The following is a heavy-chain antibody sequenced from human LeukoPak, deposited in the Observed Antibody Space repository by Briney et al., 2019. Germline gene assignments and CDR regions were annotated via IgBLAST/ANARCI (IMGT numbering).Heavy chain of an antibody. CDR3: ARGMTTVTTTAGY. V-gene: IGHV1-2*02. CDR2: INPNSGGT. Sequence: ASVKVSCKASGYTFTGYYMHWVRQAPGQGLEWMGWINPNSGGTNYAQKFQGRVTMTRDTSISTAYMELSRLRSDDTAVYYCARGMTTVTTTAGYWGQGTLVTVSS. D-gene: IGHD4-17*01. CDR1: GYTFTGYY. J-gene: IGHJ4*02.